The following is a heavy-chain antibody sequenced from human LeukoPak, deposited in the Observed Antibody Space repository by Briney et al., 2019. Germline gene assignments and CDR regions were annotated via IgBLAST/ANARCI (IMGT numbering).Heavy chain of an antibody. V-gene: IGHV4-59*08. Sequence: SQTLSLTCTVSGVSMSGFYWSWIRQPPGKGLEWIGYIYYSGSTNYDPSLKSRVTISVDTSKNQFSLKLSSVTAADTAVYYCARVSRRGDGYNWNFDYWGQGTLVTVSS. CDR2: IYYSGST. D-gene: IGHD5-24*01. CDR3: ARVSRRGDGYNWNFDY. CDR1: GVSMSGFY. J-gene: IGHJ4*02.